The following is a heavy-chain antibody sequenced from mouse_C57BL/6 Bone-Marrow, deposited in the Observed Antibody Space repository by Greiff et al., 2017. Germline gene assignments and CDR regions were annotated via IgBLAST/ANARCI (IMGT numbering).Heavy chain of an antibody. J-gene: IGHJ3*01. Sequence: QVQLQQPGAELVKPGASVKLSCKASGYTFTSYWMHWVKQRPGRGLEWIGRIDPNSGSTKYNEKFKSKATLTVDKSSSTAYMLHSSLTSEDAAVYYGGSAGWFAYWGQGTLVTVSA. CDR2: IDPNSGST. CDR3: GSAGWFAY. CDR1: GYTFTSYW. V-gene: IGHV1-72*01.